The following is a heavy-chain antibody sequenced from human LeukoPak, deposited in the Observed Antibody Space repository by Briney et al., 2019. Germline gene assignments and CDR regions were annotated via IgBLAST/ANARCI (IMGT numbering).Heavy chain of an antibody. Sequence: AGGSLRLSCAASGFTFSTYWMTWVRQAPGKGLEWVATIKYDGSEKFHVDSVRGRFTISRDNAKNSLYLQMSSLTAEDTAVYYCVRESFSRGDFNWGQGTLVSVSS. CDR2: IKYDGSEK. CDR3: VRESFSRGDFN. D-gene: IGHD7-27*01. J-gene: IGHJ4*02. V-gene: IGHV3-7*01. CDR1: GFTFSTYW.